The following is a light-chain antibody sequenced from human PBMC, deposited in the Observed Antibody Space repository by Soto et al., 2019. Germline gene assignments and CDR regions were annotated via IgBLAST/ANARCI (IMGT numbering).Light chain of an antibody. J-gene: IGKJ1*01. Sequence: DIQMTQSPSDMSASVGDRVTITCRASQDISNFLVWFQQRPGKVPKRLMYSANRLESGVPSRFSGSGSGTEFTLTVSSLRPEDSTTYICLQHKSYPRTFGQGTKVDIK. CDR1: QDISNF. CDR3: LQHKSYPRT. V-gene: IGKV1-17*03. CDR2: SAN.